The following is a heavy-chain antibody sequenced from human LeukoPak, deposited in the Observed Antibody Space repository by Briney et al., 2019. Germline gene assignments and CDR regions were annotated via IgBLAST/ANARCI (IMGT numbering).Heavy chain of an antibody. J-gene: IGHJ4*02. D-gene: IGHD3-10*01. CDR2: ISAYNGNT. CDR3: AREVLTYYYGSGSAYYFDY. CDR1: GYTFTSYD. V-gene: IGHV1-18*04. Sequence: ASVKVSCKASGYTFTSYDISWVRQAPGQGLEWMGWISAYNGNTNYAQKLQGRVTMTTDTSTSTAYMELRSLRSDDTAVYYCAREVLTYYYGSGSAYYFDYWGQGTLVTVSS.